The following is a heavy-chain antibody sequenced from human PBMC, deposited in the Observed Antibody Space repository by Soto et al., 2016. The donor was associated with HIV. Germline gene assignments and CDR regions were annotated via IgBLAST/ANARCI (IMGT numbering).Heavy chain of an antibody. J-gene: IGHJ3*02. CDR3: ARSFVGRGQALDI. CDR2: INGDGSDT. D-gene: IGHD3-10*01. V-gene: IGHV3-74*01. Sequence: EVLLVESGGDLVQPGGSLRLSCAGSRLIFRNYWIYWVRQVPGKGLVWVSRINGDGSDTSYADSVKGRFTTSRDNAKNTVYLQMNRLRVEDTSVYFCARSFVGRGQALDIWGQGTRGHRLF. CDR1: RLIFRNYW.